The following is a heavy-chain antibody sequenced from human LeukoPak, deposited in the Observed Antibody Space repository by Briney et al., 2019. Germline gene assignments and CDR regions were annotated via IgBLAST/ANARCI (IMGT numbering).Heavy chain of an antibody. V-gene: IGHV4-39*01. J-gene: IGHJ4*02. Sequence: PSETLSLTCTVSGGSISSSSYYWGWIRQPPGTGLEWIGSIYYSGSTYYNPSLKSRVTISVDTSKNQFSLKLSSVTAADTAVYYCARHRPKYYFDYWGQGTLVTVSS. CDR3: ARHRPKYYFDY. CDR1: GGSISSSSYY. CDR2: IYYSGST.